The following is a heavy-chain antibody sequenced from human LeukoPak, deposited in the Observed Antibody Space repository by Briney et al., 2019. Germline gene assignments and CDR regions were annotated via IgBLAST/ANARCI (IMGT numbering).Heavy chain of an antibody. CDR1: GYSFTSYW. D-gene: IGHD6-6*01. CDR3: ARQYSSSDYDY. CDR2: IYPGDSDI. Sequence: GESLMISCKGSGYSFTSYWIAWVGQMPGKGLEWMGIIYPGDSDIRYSPSFQGQVTISADKSITTAYLQWSSLKASDTAMYYCARQYSSSDYDYWGQGTLVTVSS. J-gene: IGHJ4*02. V-gene: IGHV5-51*01.